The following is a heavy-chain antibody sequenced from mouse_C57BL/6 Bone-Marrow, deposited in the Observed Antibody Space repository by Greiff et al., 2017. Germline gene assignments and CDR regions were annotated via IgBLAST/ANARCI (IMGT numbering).Heavy chain of an antibody. Sequence: VQLQQSVAELVRPGASVKLSCTASGFNIKNTYMHWVKQRPEQGLEWIGRVDPANGNTKYAPKFQGKATITADTSSNTASLQLSSLTSEDTAIYYCASGVAYYYGSSRGFDYWGQGTTLTVSS. V-gene: IGHV14-3*01. J-gene: IGHJ2*01. CDR2: VDPANGNT. CDR3: ASGVAYYYGSSRGFDY. CDR1: GFNIKNTY. D-gene: IGHD1-1*01.